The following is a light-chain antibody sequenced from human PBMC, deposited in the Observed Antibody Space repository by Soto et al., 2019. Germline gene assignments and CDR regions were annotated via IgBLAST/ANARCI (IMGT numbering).Light chain of an antibody. J-gene: IGLJ2*01. CDR3: QVWDSSSDHVV. CDR2: YDN. CDR1: NIGSKS. Sequence: SSELTQPPSVSVAPGKTARITCGGNNIGSKSVNWYQQKPGQAPVLVIYYDNDRPSGIPERFSGSNSGNTATLTISRVDAGDEADYYCQVWDSSSDHVVFGGGTKLTVL. V-gene: IGLV3-21*04.